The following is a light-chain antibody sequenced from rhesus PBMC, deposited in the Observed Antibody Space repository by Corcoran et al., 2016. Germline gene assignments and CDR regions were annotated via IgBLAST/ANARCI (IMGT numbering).Light chain of an antibody. J-gene: IGLJ6*01. CDR2: SPN. Sequence: SLDLTQAPSVSGTPGQSARISCGGDDIGNMQLHWYQQKPPQAPLLVISSPNERPSGIPERFSASKSGNTATLTISGVEAGDEADYYCQVWDIRSDHPVFGSGTKLTVL. V-gene: IGLV3-44*01. CDR1: DIGNMQ. CDR3: QVWDIRSDHPV.